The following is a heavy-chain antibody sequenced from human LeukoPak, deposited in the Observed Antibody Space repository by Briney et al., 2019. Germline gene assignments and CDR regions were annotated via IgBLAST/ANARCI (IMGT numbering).Heavy chain of an antibody. J-gene: IGHJ5*02. CDR2: ITPSGGST. Sequence: ASVKVSCKASGYTFTNYYMHWVRQAPGQGLEWLGLITPSGGSTWYAQKFQGRVNMTRDMSTSTDYMELSGLRSEDTAVYYCARDLPAGSIPWGQGTLVTVSS. CDR1: GYTFTNYY. D-gene: IGHD6-19*01. V-gene: IGHV1-46*01. CDR3: ARDLPAGSIP.